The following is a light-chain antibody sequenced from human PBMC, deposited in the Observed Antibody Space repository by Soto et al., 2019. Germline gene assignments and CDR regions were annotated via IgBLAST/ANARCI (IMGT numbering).Light chain of an antibody. CDR3: QQDSGSPRT. CDR1: QSINSF. V-gene: IGKV3-20*01. CDR2: GAS. Sequence: ILFSQTPATLSLSPLEGPTLSCRASQSINSFLAWYQQRRRQAPRLLIHGASNRATGIPDRFSGSGSGTDFTLTISRLEPEDFAVYYCQQDSGSPRTFGQGTKVDIK. J-gene: IGKJ1*01.